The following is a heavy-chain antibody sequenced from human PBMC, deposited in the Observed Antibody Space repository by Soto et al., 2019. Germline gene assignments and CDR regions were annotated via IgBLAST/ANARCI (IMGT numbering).Heavy chain of an antibody. D-gene: IGHD2-2*01. CDR1: GGSVSDNY. CDR3: ARGGCGSTSCYAVDY. CDR2: INHSGST. V-gene: IGHV4-34*01. J-gene: IGHJ4*02. Sequence: QVQLQQWGAGLLKPSETLSLTCAVYGGSVSDNYWSWIRQPPGKGLEWIGEINHSGSTNYNPSLKSRVTISVDTSKNQFSLKLSSVTAAYTAVYYCARGGCGSTSCYAVDYWGQGTLVTVSP.